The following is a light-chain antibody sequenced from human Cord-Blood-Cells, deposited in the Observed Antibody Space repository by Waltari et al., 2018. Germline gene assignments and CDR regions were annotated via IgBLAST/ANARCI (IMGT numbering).Light chain of an antibody. V-gene: IGLV2-23*01. CDR1: SRDVGSYNL. CDR2: EGS. J-gene: IGLJ1*01. Sequence: QSALTQPASVSGSPGQSITISCPGTSRDVGSYNLVSWYQQHPGKAPKLMIYEGSKRPSGVSNRFSGSKSGNTASLTISGLQAEDEADYYCCSYAGSSTSPYVFGTGTKVTVL. CDR3: CSYAGSSTSPYV.